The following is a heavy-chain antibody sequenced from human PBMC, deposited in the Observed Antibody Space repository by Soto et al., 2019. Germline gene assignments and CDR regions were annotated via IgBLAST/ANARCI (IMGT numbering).Heavy chain of an antibody. CDR3: ASGNYDGIYYYYYMDV. V-gene: IGHV1-69*02. CDR1: GGTFSSYT. D-gene: IGHD4-4*01. Sequence: SVKVSCKASGGTFSSYTISWVRQAPGQGLEWMGRIIPILGIANYAQKFQGRVTITADKSTSTAYMELSSLRSEDTAVYYCASGNYDGIYYYYYMDVWGKGTTVTVSS. CDR2: IIPILGIA. J-gene: IGHJ6*03.